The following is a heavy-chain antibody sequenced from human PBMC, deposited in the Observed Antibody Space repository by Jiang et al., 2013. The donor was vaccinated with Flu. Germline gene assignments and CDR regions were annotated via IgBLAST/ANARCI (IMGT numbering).Heavy chain of an antibody. CDR2: IRGSGGSA. CDR1: GFTFSSYA. Sequence: GGLVQPGGSLRLSCAASGFTFSSYAMSWVRQAPGRGLEWVSSIRGSGGSAYYADSLKGRFTISRDNSKNSLHLQMDTLRAGDSAVYYCAKSYYDSRVMAFDIWGQGTMVTVSS. CDR3: AKSYYDSRVMAFDI. J-gene: IGHJ3*02. V-gene: IGHV3-23*01. D-gene: IGHD3-22*01.